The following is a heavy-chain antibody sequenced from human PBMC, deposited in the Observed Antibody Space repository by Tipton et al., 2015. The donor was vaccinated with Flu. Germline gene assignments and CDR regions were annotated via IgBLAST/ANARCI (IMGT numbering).Heavy chain of an antibody. CDR1: GGSISSHY. D-gene: IGHD5-12*01. CDR3: ARDRFLHADGYDNDA. V-gene: IGHV4-59*11. CDR2: LSYSGST. Sequence: TLSLTCTVSGGSISSHYWSWIRQPPGKGLEWIGYLSYSGSTNYKPSLKSRVTISVDTSKNQFSLKLSSVTAADTAVYYCARDRFLHADGYDNDAWGQGTLVTVSS. J-gene: IGHJ5*02.